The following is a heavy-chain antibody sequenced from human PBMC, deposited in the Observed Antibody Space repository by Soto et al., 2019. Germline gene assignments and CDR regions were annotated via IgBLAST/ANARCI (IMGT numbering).Heavy chain of an antibody. CDR3: ITAPLR. J-gene: IGHJ2*01. CDR2: IRSQGDGGTA. V-gene: IGHV3-15*01. Sequence: QLVESGGVFVKPGMSLRLTCAASGFTFSNAWMTWVRQAPGKGLERVGLIRSQGDGGTADYGTPVRGRFSISRDDSQSMVFLQMDNRQPEDTAVYYCITAPLRWGRGTLVTVSS. CDR1: GFTFSNAW.